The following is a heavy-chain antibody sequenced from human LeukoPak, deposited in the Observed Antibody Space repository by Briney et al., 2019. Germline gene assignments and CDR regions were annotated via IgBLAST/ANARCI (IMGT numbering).Heavy chain of an antibody. J-gene: IGHJ4*02. CDR1: GFTFDDYG. CDR3: ARDVAATGTYTDY. Sequence: GGSLRLSCAASGFTFDDYGMSWVRQAPGKGLEWVSGINWNGGSTGYADSVKGRFTISRDNAKNTVYLQMNSLRTEDTAVYYCARDVAATGTYTDYWGQGALVTVSS. CDR2: INWNGGST. D-gene: IGHD2-15*01. V-gene: IGHV3-20*04.